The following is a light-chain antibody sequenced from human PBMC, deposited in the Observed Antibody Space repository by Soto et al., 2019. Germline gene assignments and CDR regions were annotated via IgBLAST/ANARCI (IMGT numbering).Light chain of an antibody. V-gene: IGKV3-15*01. Sequence: EIVLTQSPSTLSLSPGEGATLSCRASQSVSSNLAWYQQKPGQAPRLLIYGASTRATGIPARFSGSGSGTEFTLTINSLQSEDFAVYYCQQYNNWPPQITFGQGTRLEIK. CDR3: QQYNNWPPQIT. CDR2: GAS. J-gene: IGKJ5*01. CDR1: QSVSSN.